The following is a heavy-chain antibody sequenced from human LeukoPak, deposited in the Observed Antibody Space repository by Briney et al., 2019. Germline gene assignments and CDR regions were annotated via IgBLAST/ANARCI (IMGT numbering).Heavy chain of an antibody. CDR3: AKEYSFQLLQRVYYFDY. J-gene: IGHJ4*02. CDR1: GFTFSSYA. CDR2: ISGSGAST. Sequence: GGSLRLSCAASGFTFSSYAMSWVRQVPGKGLEWVSAISGSGASTYYADSVKGRFTISRDNSKNTLYLQMNSLRAEDTAVYYCAKEYSFQLLQRVYYFDYWGQGNLGTVSS. D-gene: IGHD2-2*01. V-gene: IGHV3-23*01.